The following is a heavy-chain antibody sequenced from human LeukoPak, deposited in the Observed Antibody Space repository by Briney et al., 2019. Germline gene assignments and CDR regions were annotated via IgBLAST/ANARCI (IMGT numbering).Heavy chain of an antibody. D-gene: IGHD6-19*01. CDR3: TRNSGWYGLS. J-gene: IGHJ1*01. Sequence: AGGSLRLSCAASGFTFSSYGMSWVRQAPGKGLEWVSSIDYDGGSGHYADSVKGRSTISRDNSNNTLFLHLNSLRGEDTAVYYCTRNSGWYGLSWGQGTLVTVSS. CDR2: IDYDGGSG. V-gene: IGHV3-23*01. CDR1: GFTFSSYG.